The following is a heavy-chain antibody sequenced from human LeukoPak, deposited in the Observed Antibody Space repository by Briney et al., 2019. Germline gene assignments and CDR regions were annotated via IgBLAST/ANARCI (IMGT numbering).Heavy chain of an antibody. Sequence: PGGSLRLSCEASGFTFSKYGIHWVRQPPGKGLEWVAFIRYDGSRKQYEDSLKGRFTISRDNSKNTLYLQMNSLRAEDTVLYYCAKDLSPYYYDSSDYWGDAFDIWGQGTMVTVSS. V-gene: IGHV3-30*02. J-gene: IGHJ3*02. CDR3: AKDLSPYYYDSSDYWGDAFDI. CDR1: GFTFSKYG. D-gene: IGHD3-22*01. CDR2: IRYDGSRK.